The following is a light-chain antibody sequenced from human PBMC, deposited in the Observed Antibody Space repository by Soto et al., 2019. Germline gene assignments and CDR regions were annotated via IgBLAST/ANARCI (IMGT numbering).Light chain of an antibody. CDR1: QYVGSR. CDR2: YTS. CDR3: HQRQSWPRT. V-gene: IGKV3-11*01. J-gene: IGKJ1*01. Sequence: ELVSTNSLATLSSPPVSISTLSFISSQYVGSRLAWYQPKPGQAPRLLIYYTSKRATGIPARFSGSGSGTDFTLTISSLAPDDFAIYYCHQRQSWPRTFGQGNKVDIK.